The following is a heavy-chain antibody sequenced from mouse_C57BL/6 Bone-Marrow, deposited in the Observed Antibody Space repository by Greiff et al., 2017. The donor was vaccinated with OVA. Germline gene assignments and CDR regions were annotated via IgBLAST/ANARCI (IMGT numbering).Heavy chain of an antibody. CDR2: IRSKSNNYAT. Sequence: EVMLVESGGGLVQPKGSLKLSCAASGFSFNTYAMNWVRQAPGKGLEWVARIRSKSNNYATYYADSVKDRFTISRDDSESMLYLQMNNLKTEDTAMYYCVRHRGSSYTYAMDYWGQGTSVTVSS. D-gene: IGHD1-1*01. J-gene: IGHJ4*01. CDR3: VRHRGSSYTYAMDY. CDR1: GFSFNTYA. V-gene: IGHV10-1*01.